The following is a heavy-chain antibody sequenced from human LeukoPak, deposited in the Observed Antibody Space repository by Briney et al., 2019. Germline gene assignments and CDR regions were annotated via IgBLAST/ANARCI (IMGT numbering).Heavy chain of an antibody. CDR3: AKDLIAVAEGYFDY. J-gene: IGHJ4*02. V-gene: IGHV3-30*02. D-gene: IGHD6-19*01. CDR1: GFTFSSYG. Sequence: GGSLRLSCAASGFTFSSYGMHWVRQAPGKGLEWVAFIRYDGSNKYYADSVKGRFTISRDNPKNTLYLQMNSLRAEDTAVYYCAKDLIAVAEGYFDYWGQGTLVTVSS. CDR2: IRYDGSNK.